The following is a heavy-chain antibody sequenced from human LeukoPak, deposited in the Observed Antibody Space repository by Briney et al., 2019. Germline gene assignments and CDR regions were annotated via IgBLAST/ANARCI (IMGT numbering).Heavy chain of an antibody. J-gene: IGHJ3*02. CDR2: INPNTGGT. CDR1: GYTFIDYY. CDR3: ARPREAATTFRAFDI. Sequence: ASVKVSCKASGYTFIDYYMHWVRQAPGQGLEWMGWINPNTGGTTYAPKFQGRVTMTRDSSISTAYMELSSLRSDDTAVYYCARPREAATTFRAFDIWGQGTMVTVSS. V-gene: IGHV1-2*02. D-gene: IGHD2-15*01.